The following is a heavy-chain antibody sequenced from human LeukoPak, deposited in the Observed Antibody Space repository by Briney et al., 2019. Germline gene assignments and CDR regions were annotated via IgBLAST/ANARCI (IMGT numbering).Heavy chain of an antibody. CDR2: IYYSGST. J-gene: IGHJ4*02. CDR3: ARVGAIYGYFDY. V-gene: IGHV4-39*07. D-gene: IGHD3-3*02. Sequence: SETLSLTCTVSGGSISSSSYYWGWIRQPPGKGLEWIGSIYYSGSTYYNPSLKSRVTISVDTSKNQFSLKLSSVTAADTAVYYCARVGAIYGYFDYWGQGTLVTVSS. CDR1: GGSISSSSYY.